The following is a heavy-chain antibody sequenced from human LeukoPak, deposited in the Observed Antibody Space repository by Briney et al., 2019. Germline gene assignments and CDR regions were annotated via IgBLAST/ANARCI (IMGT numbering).Heavy chain of an antibody. CDR2: ISSTSSYI. D-gene: IGHD6-19*01. V-gene: IGHV3-21*01. CDR1: GFTFNSHS. Sequence: GGSLRLSCAASGFTFNSHSMNWVRQAPGKGPEWVSSISSTSSYIYYADSVKSRFTISRDNAKNSLYLQMNSLRAEDTAVYYCARSSGWYHRGPDYYYYYMDVWGKGTTVTVS. J-gene: IGHJ6*03. CDR3: ARSSGWYHRGPDYYYYYMDV.